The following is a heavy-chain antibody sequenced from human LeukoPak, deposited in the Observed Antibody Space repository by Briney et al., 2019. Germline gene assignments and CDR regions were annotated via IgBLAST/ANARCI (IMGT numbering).Heavy chain of an antibody. CDR2: INHSGIT. D-gene: IGHD2-2*01. CDR3: VRPPYCSETSCYRAFNI. V-gene: IGHV4-34*01. Sequence: SETLSLTCAVYGGSFSGYYWTWIRKPPGKGREWIGEINHSGITRYNPSLKSPVTISVDTSKNQFSLKLSSLTAADTAVYYCVRPPYCSETSCYRAFNIWGQGTMVTVSS. J-gene: IGHJ3*02. CDR1: GGSFSGYY.